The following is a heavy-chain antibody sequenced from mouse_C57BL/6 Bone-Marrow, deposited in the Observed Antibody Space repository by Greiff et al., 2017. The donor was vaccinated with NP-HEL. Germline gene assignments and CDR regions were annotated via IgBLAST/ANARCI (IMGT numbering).Heavy chain of an antibody. Sequence: EVNLVESGPELVKPGASVKISCKASGYSFTGYYMHWVKQSHGNILDWIGYIYPYNGVSSYNQKFKGKATLTVDKSSSTAYMELRSLTSEDSAVYYCARTYYYGSSAWFAYWGQGTLVTVSA. CDR3: ARTYYYGSSAWFAY. J-gene: IGHJ3*01. D-gene: IGHD1-1*01. CDR2: IYPYNGVS. CDR1: GYSFTGYY. V-gene: IGHV1-31*01.